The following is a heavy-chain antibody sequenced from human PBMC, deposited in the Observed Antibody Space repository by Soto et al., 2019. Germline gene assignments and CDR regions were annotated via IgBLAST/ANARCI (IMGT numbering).Heavy chain of an antibody. Sequence: QLQLQESGPGLVKPSETLSLTCGVSGGSISSSSPYWGWIRQPPGKGLQWIENIYYTGITYFNPSLKSLVTISVDTSKKQFFLKLTSLTAADTAVYYCATGYGSSWYDYWGQGTLVTVAS. V-gene: IGHV4-39*01. D-gene: IGHD6-13*01. CDR3: ATGYGSSWYDY. J-gene: IGHJ4*02. CDR1: GGSISSSSPY. CDR2: IYYTGIT.